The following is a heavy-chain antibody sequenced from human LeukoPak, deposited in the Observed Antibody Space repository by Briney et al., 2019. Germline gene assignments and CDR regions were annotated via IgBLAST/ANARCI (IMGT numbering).Heavy chain of an antibody. Sequence: GGSLRLSCAASGFTFSSYAMSWVRPAPGKGLEWVSAIDGSGASTYYADSVKGRFTISRDNSKNTLFLQMNSLAVEDTAVYYCAKADSYGGNSQLFDFWGQGTLVTVSS. CDR2: IDGSGAST. CDR1: GFTFSSYA. J-gene: IGHJ4*02. CDR3: AKADSYGGNSQLFDF. V-gene: IGHV3-23*01. D-gene: IGHD4-23*01.